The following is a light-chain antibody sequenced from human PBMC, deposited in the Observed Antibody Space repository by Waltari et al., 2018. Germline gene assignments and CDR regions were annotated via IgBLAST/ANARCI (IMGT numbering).Light chain of an antibody. Sequence: QSALTQPASVSGSPGQSITLSCPGTSSDVGGYTHVSWYQQRPGKAPKVMIYDVSYRPSGVSNRFSGSKSGNTASLTISGLQAEDEADYYCASYTSSSTWVFGGGTKLTVL. CDR2: DVS. J-gene: IGLJ3*02. CDR3: ASYTSSSTWV. CDR1: SSDVGGYTH. V-gene: IGLV2-14*03.